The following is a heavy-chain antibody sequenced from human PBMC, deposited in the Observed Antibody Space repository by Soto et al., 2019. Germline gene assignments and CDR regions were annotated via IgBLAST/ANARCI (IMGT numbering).Heavy chain of an antibody. J-gene: IGHJ5*02. CDR1: GFTFSSYG. Sequence: VQLVESGGGVVQPGRSLRLSCAASGFTFSSYGMHWVRQAPGKGLEWVAVIWYDGSNKYYADSVKGRFTISRDNSKNTLYLQMNSLRAEDTAVYYCARGRDVLMVNWFDPWGQGTLVTVSS. V-gene: IGHV3-33*01. CDR2: IWYDGSNK. CDR3: ARGRDVLMVNWFDP. D-gene: IGHD2-8*01.